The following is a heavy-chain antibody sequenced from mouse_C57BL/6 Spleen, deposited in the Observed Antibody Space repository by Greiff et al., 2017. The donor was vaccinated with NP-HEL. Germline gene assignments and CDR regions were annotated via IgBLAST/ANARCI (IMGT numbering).Heavy chain of an antibody. Sequence: VQLQQSGAELVRPGASVKLSCTASGFNIKDYYMHWVKQRPEQGLEWIGRIDPEDGDTEYAPKFKGKATMTADTSSNTAYLQLSSLTSEDTAFYYCTITTVVATGFDYWGQGTTLTVSS. J-gene: IGHJ2*01. V-gene: IGHV14-1*01. CDR2: IDPEDGDT. CDR1: GFNIKDYY. CDR3: TITTVVATGFDY. D-gene: IGHD1-1*01.